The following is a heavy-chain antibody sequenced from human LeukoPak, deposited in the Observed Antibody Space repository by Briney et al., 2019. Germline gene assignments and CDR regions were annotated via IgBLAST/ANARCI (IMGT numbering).Heavy chain of an antibody. Sequence: PGGSLRLSCAASGFTFSSYAMSWVRQAPRKGLEWVPVIYSGGSTYYAASVKGGFTISRDNSKNTLYLQMNSLRAEDTAVYYCARDRGGSTSPYYYMGVWGKGTTVTVSS. V-gene: IGHV3-53*01. CDR1: GFTFSSYA. CDR3: ARDRGGSTSPYYYMGV. D-gene: IGHD2-2*01. J-gene: IGHJ6*03. CDR2: IYSGGST.